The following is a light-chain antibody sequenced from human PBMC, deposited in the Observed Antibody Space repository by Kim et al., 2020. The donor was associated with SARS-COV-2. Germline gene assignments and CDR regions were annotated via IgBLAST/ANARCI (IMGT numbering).Light chain of an antibody. CDR3: QVWDTNSDHPGV. CDR2: YDN. J-gene: IGLJ3*02. CDR1: NIGGKS. Sequence: SYELTQPPSVSVAPGKTATITCGGNNIGGKSVHWYQQKPGQAPLLVISYDNDRPSGIPERFSGSKSGNTATLTISRVEAGDEADYYCQVWDTNSDHPGVF. V-gene: IGLV3-21*04.